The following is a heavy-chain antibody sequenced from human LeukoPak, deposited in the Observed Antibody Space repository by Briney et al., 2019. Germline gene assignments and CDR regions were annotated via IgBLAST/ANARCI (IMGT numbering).Heavy chain of an antibody. D-gene: IGHD6-13*01. CDR1: GFTFSNAW. J-gene: IGHJ5*02. CDR3: TTEIAAAGKVWNWFDP. CDR2: IKSKTDGGTT. V-gene: IGHV3-15*01. Sequence: GGSLRLSCAASGFTFSNAWMSWVRQAPGKGLEWVGRIKSKTDGGTTDYAAPVKGRFTISRDDSKNTLYLQMNSLKTEDTAVYYCTTEIAAAGKVWNWFDPWGRGTLVTVSS.